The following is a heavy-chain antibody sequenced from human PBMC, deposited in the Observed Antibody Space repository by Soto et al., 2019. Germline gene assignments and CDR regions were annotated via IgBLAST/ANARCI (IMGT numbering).Heavy chain of an antibody. CDR3: ARGGKYYDFPSLNCYYYMDV. D-gene: IGHD3-3*01. CDR2: IWYDGSNK. Sequence: QVQLVESGGGVVQPGRSLRLSCAASGFTFSSYGMHWVRQAPGKGLEWVAVIWYDGSNKYYADSVKGRFTISRDNSKNTLYLRMNILRAEDTAVYYCARGGKYYDFPSLNCYYYMDVWGKGTTVTVSS. J-gene: IGHJ6*03. CDR1: GFTFSSYG. V-gene: IGHV3-33*01.